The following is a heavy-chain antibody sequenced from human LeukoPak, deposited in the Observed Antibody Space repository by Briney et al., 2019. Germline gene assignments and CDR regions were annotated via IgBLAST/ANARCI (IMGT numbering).Heavy chain of an antibody. CDR2: IDGDGSGS. D-gene: IGHD5-24*01. J-gene: IGHJ6*02. Sequence: PGGSLRLSCEASGFTFSSYWMYWVRQVPGKGLVWVSRIDGDGSGSSYADSVKGRFTISRDNAENTMYLQMNTLKVEDTAVYYCARGALSGYTYALDVWGRGTTATVTS. CDR1: GFTFSSYW. CDR3: ARGALSGYTYALDV. V-gene: IGHV3-74*01.